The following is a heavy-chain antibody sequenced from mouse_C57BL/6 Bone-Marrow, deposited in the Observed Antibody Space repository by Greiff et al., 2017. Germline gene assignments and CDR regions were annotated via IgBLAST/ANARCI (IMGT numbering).Heavy chain of an antibody. CDR2: ISSGGSYT. CDR3: ARHDYYGSSPYFDY. Sequence: EVKLMESGGDLVKPGGSLKLSCAASGFTFSSYGMSWVRQTPDKRLEWVATISSGGSYTYYPDSVKGRFTISRDNAKNTLYLQMSSLKSEDTAMYYCARHDYYGSSPYFDYGGQGTTLTVSS. CDR1: GFTFSSYG. V-gene: IGHV5-6*01. D-gene: IGHD1-1*01. J-gene: IGHJ2*01.